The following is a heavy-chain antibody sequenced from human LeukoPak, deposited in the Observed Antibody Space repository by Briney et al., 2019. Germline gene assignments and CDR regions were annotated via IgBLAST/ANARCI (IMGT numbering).Heavy chain of an antibody. D-gene: IGHD3-10*01. J-gene: IGHJ4*02. Sequence: ASVKVSCKAPGGTFISYAISWVRQAPGQGLEWMGGIIPIFGTANYAQKFQGRVTITADESTSTAYMELSSLRSEDTAVYYCARDSGYYGSGSYYIWGQGTLVTVSS. CDR2: IIPIFGTA. V-gene: IGHV1-69*13. CDR1: GGTFISYA. CDR3: ARDSGYYGSGSYYI.